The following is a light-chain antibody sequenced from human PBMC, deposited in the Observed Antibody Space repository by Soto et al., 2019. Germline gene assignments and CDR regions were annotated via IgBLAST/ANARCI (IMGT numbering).Light chain of an antibody. J-gene: IGLJ2*01. Sequence: QSALTQPASVSGSPGQSITVSCTGTNTDVGSYNLVSWYQQHPGKAPKLIIYEGTKRPSVVSNRFSGSKSGNTASLTISGLQTEDEADYYCCSYAGSRTFIFGGGTNLTVL. CDR1: NTDVGSYNL. CDR3: CSYAGSRTFI. V-gene: IGLV2-23*01. CDR2: EGT.